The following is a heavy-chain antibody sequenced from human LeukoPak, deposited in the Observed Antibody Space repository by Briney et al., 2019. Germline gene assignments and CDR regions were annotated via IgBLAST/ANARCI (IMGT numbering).Heavy chain of an antibody. CDR3: ARDDYYDRSDAFDI. Sequence: PSETLSLTCTVSGGFISSSGDYWGWIRQPPGKGLEWIGSIYHSGSTFYNPSLESRVTISVDTSKNEFSLNLKSVTAADTAVYYCARDDYYDRSDAFDIWGQGTMVTVSS. D-gene: IGHD3-22*01. J-gene: IGHJ3*02. CDR1: GGFISSSGDY. V-gene: IGHV4-39*07. CDR2: IYHSGST.